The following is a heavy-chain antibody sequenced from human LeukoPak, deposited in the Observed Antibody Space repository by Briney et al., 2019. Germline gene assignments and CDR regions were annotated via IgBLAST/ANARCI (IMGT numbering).Heavy chain of an antibody. CDR3: ASSSSFYMDV. V-gene: IGHV1-69*05. CDR2: IIPIFGTA. Sequence: GASVTVSCKTSGGTFSSYAISWVRQAPGQGLEWMGGIIPIFGTANYAQKFQGRVTITTDESTSTAYMELSSLRSEDTAVYYCASSSSFYMDVWGKGTTVTVSS. D-gene: IGHD6-6*01. CDR1: GGTFSSYA. J-gene: IGHJ6*03.